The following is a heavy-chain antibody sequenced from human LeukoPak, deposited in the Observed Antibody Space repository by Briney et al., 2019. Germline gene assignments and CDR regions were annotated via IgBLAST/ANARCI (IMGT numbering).Heavy chain of an antibody. CDR3: ARVSLDSSGYPEFDY. D-gene: IGHD3-22*01. Sequence: SQTLSLTCAVSGGSISSGGYSWSWIRQPPGKGLEWIGYIYHSGSTYYNPSLKSRVTISVDRSKNQFSLKLSSVTAADTAVYCCARVSLDSSGYPEFDYWGQGTLVTVSS. CDR1: GGSISSGGYS. CDR2: IYHSGST. V-gene: IGHV4-30-2*01. J-gene: IGHJ4*02.